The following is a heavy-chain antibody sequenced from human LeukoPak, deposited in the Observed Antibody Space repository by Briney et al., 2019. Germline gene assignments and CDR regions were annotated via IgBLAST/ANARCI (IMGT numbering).Heavy chain of an antibody. J-gene: IGHJ5*02. D-gene: IGHD2-2*01. CDR2: INHSGST. CDR3: ARSPRFAVVVPAAKVNWFDP. CDR1: GGSFSGYY. Sequence: PSETLSLTCAVYGGSFSGYYWSWIRQPPGKGLEWIGEINHSGSTNYNPSLKSRVTISVDTSKNQFSLKLSSVTAADTAVYYCARSPRFAVVVPAAKVNWFDPWGQGTLVTVPS. V-gene: IGHV4-34*01.